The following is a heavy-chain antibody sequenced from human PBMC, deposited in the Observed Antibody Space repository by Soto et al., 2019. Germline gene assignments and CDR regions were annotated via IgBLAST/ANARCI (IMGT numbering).Heavy chain of an antibody. CDR1: RFTFSGYA. D-gene: IGHD3-3*01. CDR2: ISGSGGST. V-gene: IGHV3-23*01. J-gene: IGHJ6*03. CDR3: AKWNHYDFWSAYFYYMAV. Sequence: PGGSLRLSCAASRFTFSGYAMNWVRQAPGKGLEWVSVISGSGGSTYYADSVKGRFTISRDNSKNTLYLQMNSLRAEDTAVYYCAKWNHYDFWSAYFYYMAVWGKGTTVTVSS.